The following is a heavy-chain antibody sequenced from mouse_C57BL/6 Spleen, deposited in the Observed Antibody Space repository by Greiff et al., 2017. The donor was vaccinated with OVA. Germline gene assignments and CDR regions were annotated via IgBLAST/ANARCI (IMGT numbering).Heavy chain of an antibody. CDR2: INPNNGGT. Sequence: EVQLQQSGPELVKPGASVKISCKASGYTFTDYYMNWVKQSHGKSLEWIGDINPNNGGTSYNQKFKGKATLTVDKSSSTAYMELRSLTSEDSAVYYCARSVGDYARQGYYYAMDYWGQGTSVTVSS. V-gene: IGHV1-26*01. D-gene: IGHD2-4*01. CDR3: ARSVGDYARQGYYYAMDY. CDR1: GYTFTDYY. J-gene: IGHJ4*01.